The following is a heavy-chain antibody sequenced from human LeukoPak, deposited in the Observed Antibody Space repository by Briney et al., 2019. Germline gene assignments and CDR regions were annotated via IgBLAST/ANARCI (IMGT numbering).Heavy chain of an antibody. D-gene: IGHD2-15*01. CDR3: AREFGHCSGDNCFYFFDI. CDR1: GYTLTNYN. CDR2: INTHKGHT. Sequence: ASVEVSCKASGYTLTNYNISWVRQAPGQGLEWMGWINTHKGHTNFLQKFQGRVTVTTDISTNTAYMELRRLRSDDTAVYYCAREFGHCSGDNCFYFFDIWGQGSQVIVSS. V-gene: IGHV1-18*01. J-gene: IGHJ4*02.